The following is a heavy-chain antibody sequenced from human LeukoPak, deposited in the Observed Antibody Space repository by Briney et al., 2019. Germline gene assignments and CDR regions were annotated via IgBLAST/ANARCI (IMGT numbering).Heavy chain of an antibody. CDR2: ISSSDGTI. Sequence: GGSLRLSYAASGFTFSSYWMSWVRQAPGKGLEWVSYISSSDGTIYYADSVKGRFTISRDNAKNSLYLQMNSLRAEDTAVYYCARDAHRTGTSFDYWGQGTLVTVSS. D-gene: IGHD3/OR15-3a*01. V-gene: IGHV3-48*01. J-gene: IGHJ4*02. CDR3: ARDAHRTGTSFDY. CDR1: GFTFSSYW.